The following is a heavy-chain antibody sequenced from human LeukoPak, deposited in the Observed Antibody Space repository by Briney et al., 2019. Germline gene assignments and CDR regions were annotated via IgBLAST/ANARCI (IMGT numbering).Heavy chain of an antibody. D-gene: IGHD3-10*02. V-gene: IGHV4-30-2*01. J-gene: IGHJ2*01. CDR3: ARDSGLTTLGYFDL. Sequence: SQTLSLTCAVSGGSISSGGYSWSWIRQPPGKGLEWIGYIYHSGSTYYNPSLKSRVTISVDRSKNQFSLKLSSVTAADTAVYYCARDSGLTTLGYFDLWGRGTLVTVSS. CDR2: IYHSGST. CDR1: GGSISSGGYS.